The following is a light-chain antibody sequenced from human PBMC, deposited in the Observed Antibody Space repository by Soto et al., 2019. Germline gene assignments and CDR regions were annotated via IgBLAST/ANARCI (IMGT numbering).Light chain of an antibody. V-gene: IGKV3-20*01. Sequence: EIVLTQSPGTLSLSPGERASLSCRASQSVRSSSLAWYQQKPGQPPRLLIYGASSRATGIPDRFSGSGSGTDFTLTISRLEPEDFAAYFCQKYGDSPATARGTFGPGTKV. CDR2: GAS. J-gene: IGKJ1*01. CDR3: QKYGDSPATARGT. CDR1: QSVRSSS.